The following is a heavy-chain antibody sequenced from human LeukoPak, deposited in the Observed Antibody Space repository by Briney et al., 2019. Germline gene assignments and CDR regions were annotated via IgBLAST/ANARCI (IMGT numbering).Heavy chain of an antibody. J-gene: IGHJ4*02. Sequence: GGSLRLSCAASGFTFSSHALSWVRQAPGKGLEWVSSLSGSGYNTYYADSVNGRFTISSDNSKNTVYLQMNSLRAEDTAVYYCAKDPYGTRYFDHWGQGTLVPVSS. CDR2: LSGSGYNT. D-gene: IGHD2-2*01. CDR1: GFTFSSHA. V-gene: IGHV3-23*01. CDR3: AKDPYGTRYFDH.